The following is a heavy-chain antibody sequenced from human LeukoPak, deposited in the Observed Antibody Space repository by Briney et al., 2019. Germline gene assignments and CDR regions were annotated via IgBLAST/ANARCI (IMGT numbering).Heavy chain of an antibody. CDR2: INPNSGGT. J-gene: IGHJ6*03. Sequence: AXVKVSCKASGYTFTGYYMHWVRQAPGQGLEWMGRINPNSGGTNYAQKFQSRVTMTRDTSISTAYMELSRLRSDDTAVYYCARAPGPPRPNMDVWGKGTTVTVPS. V-gene: IGHV1-2*06. CDR1: GYTFTGYY. CDR3: ARAPGPPRPNMDV.